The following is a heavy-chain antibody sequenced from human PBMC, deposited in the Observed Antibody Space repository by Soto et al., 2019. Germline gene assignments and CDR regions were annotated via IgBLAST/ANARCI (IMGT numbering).Heavy chain of an antibody. Sequence: SLKCTVSRAAISSGGYYWCWIRQHPEKGLEWIGYSYYSGSTYYNPSLKSRVSISVDTSKNQFSLKLSSVTAADTSVYYCARGATYWFDPWGQGTLV. CDR3: ARGATYWFDP. V-gene: IGHV4-31*03. CDR2: SYYSGST. CDR1: RAAISSGGYY. J-gene: IGHJ5*02.